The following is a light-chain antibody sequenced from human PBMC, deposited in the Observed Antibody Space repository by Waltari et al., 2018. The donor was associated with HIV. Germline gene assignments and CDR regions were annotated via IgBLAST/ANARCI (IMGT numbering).Light chain of an antibody. CDR2: VVS. J-gene: IGKJ2*01. V-gene: IGKV2D-29*02. CDR1: QSLKHTDGKTY. CDR3: MQSLHLLYT. Sequence: DIVMTQTPPSLSVTPGQPASFSCNSSQSLKHTDGKTYLYWYLQRPGQSPQVLIYVVSKRYAGVPDRFSGSGSGTHFTLKIARVEAEDVGSYYCMQSLHLLYTFGQGTKLEIK.